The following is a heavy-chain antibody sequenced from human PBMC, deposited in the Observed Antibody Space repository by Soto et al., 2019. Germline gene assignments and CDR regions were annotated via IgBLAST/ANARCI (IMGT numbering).Heavy chain of an antibody. CDR2: ISYDGSNK. CDR1: GFTFSSYG. V-gene: IGHV3-30*18. D-gene: IGHD4-17*01. Sequence: PGGSLRLSCAASGFTFSSYGMHWVRQAPGKGLEWVAVISYDGSNKYYADSVKGRFTISRDNSKNTLYLQMNSLRAEDTALYYWAKDDVDYGYYFDYWGQGTLVTVSS. CDR3: AKDDVDYGYYFDY. J-gene: IGHJ4*02.